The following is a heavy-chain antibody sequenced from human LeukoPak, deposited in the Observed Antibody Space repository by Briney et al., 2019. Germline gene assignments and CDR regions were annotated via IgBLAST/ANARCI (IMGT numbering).Heavy chain of an antibody. Sequence: PSETLSLTCAVYGGSFSGYYWSWIRQPPGKGLEWIGEINHSGSTNYNPSLKSRVTISVDTSKNQFSLKLSSVTAADTAVYYCARATGTTTRYYYGMDVWGQGTTVTVSS. V-gene: IGHV4-34*01. CDR3: ARATGTTTRYYYGMDV. D-gene: IGHD1-7*01. CDR2: INHSGST. CDR1: GGSFSGYY. J-gene: IGHJ6*02.